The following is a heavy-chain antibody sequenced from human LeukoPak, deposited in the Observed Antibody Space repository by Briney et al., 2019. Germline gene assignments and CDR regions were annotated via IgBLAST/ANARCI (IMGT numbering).Heavy chain of an antibody. CDR3: ARTVYSSGWPFDY. CDR1: GGSISSYY. J-gene: IGHJ4*02. Sequence: PSETLSLTCTVSGGSISSYYWSWIRQPPGKGLEWIGYIYYSGSTNYNPSLKSRVTISVDTFKNQFSLKLSSVTAADTAVYYCARTVYSSGWPFDYWGQGTLVTVSS. D-gene: IGHD6-19*01. CDR2: IYYSGST. V-gene: IGHV4-59*01.